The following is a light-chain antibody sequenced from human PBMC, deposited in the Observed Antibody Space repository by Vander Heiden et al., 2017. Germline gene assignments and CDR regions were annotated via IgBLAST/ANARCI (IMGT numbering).Light chain of an antibody. CDR2: GAS. Sequence: EIVTTYPPAMLSASPGERATLSCRASQSVSSNLAWYQQKPGQAPRLLIYGASTRATGIPARFSGSGSGTEFTLTISSLQSEDFAVYYCQQYNNWPGTFGQGTKLEIK. J-gene: IGKJ2*01. CDR1: QSVSSN. V-gene: IGKV3-15*01. CDR3: QQYNNWPGT.